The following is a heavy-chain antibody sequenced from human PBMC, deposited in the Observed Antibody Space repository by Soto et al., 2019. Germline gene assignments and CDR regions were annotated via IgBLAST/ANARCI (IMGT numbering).Heavy chain of an antibody. Sequence: QVQLVQSGAEVKKPGASVKVPCTGSGYTFRSYDIHWVRQATGQGLEWMGWVNPNTGNTGYAQKFQGRVTMTRDMSKSSASMEVNSLTSEDTAIYDCARAYGAGSFDFWGQGTLVSVSS. CDR1: GYTFRSYD. CDR2: VNPNTGNT. CDR3: ARAYGAGSFDF. J-gene: IGHJ5*01. V-gene: IGHV1-8*01. D-gene: IGHD3-10*01.